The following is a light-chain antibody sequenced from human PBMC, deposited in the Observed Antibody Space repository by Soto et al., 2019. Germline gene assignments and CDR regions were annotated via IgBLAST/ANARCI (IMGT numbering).Light chain of an antibody. CDR2: GAS. Sequence: EIVMTQSPATLSVSPGERATLSCRASQSVSTNLAWYQQKPGQAPILLIYGASTRAAGVPARFSGSGSGTEFTLPISSLQSEDFAVYSCQQYDNWPPWTFGQGTKVELK. J-gene: IGKJ1*01. CDR3: QQYDNWPPWT. CDR1: QSVSTN. V-gene: IGKV3-15*01.